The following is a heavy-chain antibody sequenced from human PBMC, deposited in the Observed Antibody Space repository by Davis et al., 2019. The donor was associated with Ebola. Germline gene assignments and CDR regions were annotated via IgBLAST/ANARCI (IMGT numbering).Heavy chain of an antibody. J-gene: IGHJ6*02. Sequence: ASVKVSCKASGYTFTGYYMHWVRQAPGQGLEWMGWINPNSGGTNYAQKFQGRVTMTRDTSISTAYMELSRLRSDDTAVYYCARDWSSSARLYYYGMDVWGQGTTVTVSS. CDR3: ARDWSSSARLYYYGMDV. V-gene: IGHV1-2*02. CDR1: GYTFTGYY. CDR2: INPNSGGT. D-gene: IGHD6-6*01.